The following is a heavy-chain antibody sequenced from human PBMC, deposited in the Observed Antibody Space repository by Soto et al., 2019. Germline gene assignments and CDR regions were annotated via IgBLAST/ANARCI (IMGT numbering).Heavy chain of an antibody. CDR2: IYWNDDK. V-gene: IGHV2-5*01. Sequence: QITLKESGPTLVKPTQTLTQTCTFSGFSLSTSGVGVGWIRQPPGKALEWLALIYWNDDKRYSPSLKSRLTITKDTSKNQVVLTMTNMDPVDTATYYCARTGYSSSWYRYYYYGMDVWGQGTTVTVSS. CDR1: GFSLSTSGVG. CDR3: ARTGYSSSWYRYYYYGMDV. D-gene: IGHD6-13*01. J-gene: IGHJ6*02.